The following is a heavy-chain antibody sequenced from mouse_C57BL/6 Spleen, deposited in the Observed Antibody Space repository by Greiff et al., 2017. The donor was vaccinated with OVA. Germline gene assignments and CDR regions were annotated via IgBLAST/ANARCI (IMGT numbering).Heavy chain of an antibody. J-gene: IGHJ4*01. Sequence: QVTLKESGPGILQPSQTLSLTCSFSGFSLSTFGMGVGWIRQPSGKGLEWLAHIWWDDDKYYNAARKRRLTISKDTSKNQVFRKIANVDTADTATYYCARIDYGNYEAMDYWGQGTSVTVSS. CDR2: IWWDDDK. CDR1: GFSLSTFGMG. D-gene: IGHD2-1*01. CDR3: ARIDYGNYEAMDY. V-gene: IGHV8-8*01.